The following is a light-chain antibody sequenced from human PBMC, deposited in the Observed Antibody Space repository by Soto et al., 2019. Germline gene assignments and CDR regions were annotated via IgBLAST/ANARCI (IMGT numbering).Light chain of an antibody. Sequence: AIRMTQSPSSLSASTGDRVTITCRASQGISSYLAWYQQKPGKAPKLLIYAASTLQSGVPSRFSGSGSGTDFTLTISSLQSEDFATYDCQQYYSYPSTYSQGTRVEIK. CDR3: QQYYSYPST. CDR2: AAS. V-gene: IGKV1-8*01. J-gene: IGKJ5*01. CDR1: QGISSY.